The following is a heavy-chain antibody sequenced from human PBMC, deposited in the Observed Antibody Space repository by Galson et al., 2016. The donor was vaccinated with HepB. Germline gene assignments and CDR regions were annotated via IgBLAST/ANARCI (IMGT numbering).Heavy chain of an antibody. J-gene: IGHJ4*02. CDR1: GGSLSSYY. CDR2: IYYSGST. Sequence: TLSLTCTVSGGSLSSYYWSWIWQPPGKGLEWIGYIYYSGSTNYNPSLKSQVTISIDTSKNQFSLKLSSVTAADTAMYYCARSPSMIRGVILDSWGQGTLVTVSS. D-gene: IGHD3-10*01. CDR3: ARSPSMIRGVILDS. V-gene: IGHV4-59*01.